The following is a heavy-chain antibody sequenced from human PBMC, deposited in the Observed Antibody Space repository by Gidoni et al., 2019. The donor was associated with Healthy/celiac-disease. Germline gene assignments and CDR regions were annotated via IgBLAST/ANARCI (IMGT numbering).Heavy chain of an antibody. CDR3: AKDEGFDY. Sequence: QVQLVESGVGVVQPGRSLRLSCPASGFTFSSYGMHWVRQAPGKGLEWVAVISYDGSNKYYADSVKGRFTISRDNSKNTLYLQMNSLRAEDTAVYYCAKDEGFDYWGQGTLVTVSS. CDR2: ISYDGSNK. CDR1: GFTFSSYG. J-gene: IGHJ4*02. V-gene: IGHV3-30*18.